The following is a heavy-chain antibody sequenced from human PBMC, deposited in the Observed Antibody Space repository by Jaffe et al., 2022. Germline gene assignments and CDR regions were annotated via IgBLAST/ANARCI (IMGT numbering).Heavy chain of an antibody. V-gene: IGHV3-7*01. CDR3: ARAQAPPYYGDYGGWYYYYYMDV. J-gene: IGHJ6*03. CDR1: GFTFSSYW. CDR2: IKQDGSEK. Sequence: EVQLVESGGGLVQPGGSLRLSCAASGFTFSSYWMSWVRQAPGKGLEWVANIKQDGSEKYYVDSVKGRFTISRDNAKNSLYLQMNSLRAEDTAVYYCARAQAPPYYGDYGGWYYYYYMDVWGKGTTVTVSS. D-gene: IGHD4-17*01.